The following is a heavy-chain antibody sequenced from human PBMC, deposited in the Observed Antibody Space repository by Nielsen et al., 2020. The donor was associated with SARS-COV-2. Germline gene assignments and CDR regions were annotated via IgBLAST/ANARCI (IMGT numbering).Heavy chain of an antibody. J-gene: IGHJ4*02. CDR3: AKGSQFSSSWYDY. CDR2: IWYDGSNK. Sequence: GGSLRLSCAASGFTFSSYGMHWVRQAPGKGLEWVAVIWYDGSNKYYADSVKGRFTISRDNSKNTLYLQMNSLRAEDTAAYYCAKGSQFSSSWYDYWGQGTLVTVSS. V-gene: IGHV3-33*06. CDR1: GFTFSSYG. D-gene: IGHD6-13*01.